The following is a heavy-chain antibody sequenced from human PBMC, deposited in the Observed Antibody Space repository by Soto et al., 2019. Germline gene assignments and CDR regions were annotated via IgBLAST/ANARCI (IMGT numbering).Heavy chain of an antibody. J-gene: IGHJ4*02. Sequence: SETLSLTYTVSGGSISSYYWSWIRQPPGKGLEWIGYIYYSGSTNYNPSLKSRVTISVDTSKNQFSLKLSSVTAADTAVYYCARTRGYSYGLFDYWGQGTLVTVSS. V-gene: IGHV4-59*01. D-gene: IGHD5-18*01. CDR3: ARTRGYSYGLFDY. CDR2: IYYSGST. CDR1: GGSISSYY.